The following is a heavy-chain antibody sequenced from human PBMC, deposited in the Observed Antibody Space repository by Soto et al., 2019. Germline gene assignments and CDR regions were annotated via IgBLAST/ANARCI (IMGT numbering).Heavy chain of an antibody. CDR2: TYYRSKWYS. CDR3: ARDSPGYGDYVLFDY. CDR1: GDSFSGNSVA. J-gene: IGHJ4*02. V-gene: IGHV6-1*01. D-gene: IGHD4-17*01. Sequence: SQTLSLTCAISGDSFSGNSVAWNWIRQSPSRGLEWLGRTYYRSKWYSDYAVSVKSRITINADTSKNQFSLQLNSVTPEDTAVYYCARDSPGYGDYVLFDYWGQGTLVTVSS.